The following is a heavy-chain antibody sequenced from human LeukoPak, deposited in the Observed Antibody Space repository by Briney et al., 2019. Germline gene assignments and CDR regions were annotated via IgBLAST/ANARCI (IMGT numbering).Heavy chain of an antibody. Sequence: PGRSLRLSCAASGFTFSSYAMHWVRQAPGKGLEWVAVISYDGSNKYYADSVKGRFTISRDNSKNTLYLQMNSLRAEDTAVYYCARDRVATIDPPFDYWGQGTLVTVSS. CDR2: ISYDGSNK. V-gene: IGHV3-30*04. D-gene: IGHD5-12*01. CDR3: ARDRVATIDPPFDY. CDR1: GFTFSSYA. J-gene: IGHJ4*02.